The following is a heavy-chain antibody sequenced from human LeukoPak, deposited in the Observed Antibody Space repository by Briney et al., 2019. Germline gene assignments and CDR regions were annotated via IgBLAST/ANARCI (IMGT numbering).Heavy chain of an antibody. J-gene: IGHJ4*02. D-gene: IGHD6-6*01. V-gene: IGHV3-74*01. CDR2: INSDGGNT. CDR3: ARGDGTSSGLYFHY. CDR1: GFTFRTSW. Sequence: GGSLRLSCSASGFTFRTSWMHWVRQGPGKGLLWVAHINSDGGNTAYADSVKGRFTISRDNANNALNLQINSLRAEDTALYYCARGDGTSSGLYFHYWGQGTLVTVSS.